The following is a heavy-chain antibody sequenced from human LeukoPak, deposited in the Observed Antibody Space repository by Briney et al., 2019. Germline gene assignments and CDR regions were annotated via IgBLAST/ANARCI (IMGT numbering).Heavy chain of an antibody. J-gene: IGHJ6*02. Sequence: GGSLRLSCAASGFTFSSYGMHWVRQAPGKGLEWVAVIWYDGSNKYYADSVKGRFTISRDNSKNTLYLQMNSLRAEDTAVYYCARDKRSCSYHYYYGMDVWGQGTTVTVSS. CDR3: ARDKRSCSYHYYYGMDV. V-gene: IGHV3-33*01. CDR1: GFTFSSYG. CDR2: IWYDGSNK. D-gene: IGHD2-15*01.